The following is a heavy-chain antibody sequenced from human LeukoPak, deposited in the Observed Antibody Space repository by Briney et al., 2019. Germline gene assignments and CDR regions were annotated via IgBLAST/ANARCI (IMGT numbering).Heavy chain of an antibody. D-gene: IGHD3-22*01. V-gene: IGHV3-23*01. J-gene: IGHJ4*02. Sequence: GGSLRLSCAASGFTFSSYAMSWVRQAPGKGLEWVSAISGSGGSTYYADSVKGRFTISRDNSKNTLYLQMNSLRAEDTAVYYCASGYDSSGYYSYFDYWGQGTLVTVSS. CDR2: ISGSGGST. CDR1: GFTFSSYA. CDR3: ASGYDSSGYYSYFDY.